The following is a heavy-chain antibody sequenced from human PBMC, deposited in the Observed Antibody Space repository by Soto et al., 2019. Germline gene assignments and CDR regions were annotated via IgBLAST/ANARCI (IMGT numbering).Heavy chain of an antibody. CDR2: IVPIFGA. V-gene: IGHV1-69*12. CDR3: ARGGSYYEGSGYYQGHV. CDR1: GGTFSNYG. J-gene: IGHJ6*02. Sequence: QVQLVQSGAEVKKPGSSVKVSCKSSGGTFSNYGFSWVRQAPGQGLECMGVIVPIFGAEHPQKFQGRVTITADESTNTVFMELGGLRSEDTAVYYCARGGSYYEGSGYYQGHVWGQGTTVNVSS. D-gene: IGHD3-22*01.